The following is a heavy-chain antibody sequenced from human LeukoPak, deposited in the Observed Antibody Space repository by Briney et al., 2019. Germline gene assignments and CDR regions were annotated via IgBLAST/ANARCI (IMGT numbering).Heavy chain of an antibody. CDR1: GGSISSYY. Sequence: PSETLSLTCTVSGGSISSYYWSWIRQPPGKGLEWIGYIYYSGSTNYNPSFKSRVTISVDTSKNQFSLKLSSVTAADTAVYYCARSPTGDYVWGSYRYTGEFHFDYWGQGTLVTVSS. J-gene: IGHJ4*02. V-gene: IGHV4-59*01. D-gene: IGHD3-16*02. CDR3: ARSPTGDYVWGSYRYTGEFHFDY. CDR2: IYYSGST.